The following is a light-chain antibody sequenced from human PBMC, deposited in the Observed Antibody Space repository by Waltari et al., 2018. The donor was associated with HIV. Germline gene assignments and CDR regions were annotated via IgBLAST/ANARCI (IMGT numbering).Light chain of an antibody. Sequence: EIALPQSPGTLSLSPGERVTLSCRASQSIDSRFLAWYQQRRGQAPRLLIYSASSRATGVPNRVSGSGSGTDFTLNISRLEPEDFAVYFCQQYVRAPGTFGQGTKVEI. CDR1: QSIDSRF. J-gene: IGKJ1*01. CDR2: SAS. CDR3: QQYVRAPGT. V-gene: IGKV3-20*01.